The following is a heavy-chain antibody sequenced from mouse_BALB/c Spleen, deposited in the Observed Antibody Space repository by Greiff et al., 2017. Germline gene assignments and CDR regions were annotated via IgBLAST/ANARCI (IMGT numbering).Heavy chain of an antibody. CDR2: INPGSGGT. J-gene: IGHJ3*01. D-gene: IGHD1-1*01. Sequence: QVQLQQSGAELVRPGTSVKVSCKASGYAFTNYLIEWVKQRPGQGLEWIGVINPGSGGTNYNEKFKGKATLTADKSSSTAYMQLSSLTSDDSAVYFCARGERDYGSSAYWGQGGLVTVSA. CDR1: GYAFTNYL. V-gene: IGHV1-54*01. CDR3: ARGERDYGSSAY.